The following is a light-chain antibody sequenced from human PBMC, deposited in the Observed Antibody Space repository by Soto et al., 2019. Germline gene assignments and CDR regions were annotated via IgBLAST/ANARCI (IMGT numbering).Light chain of an antibody. CDR3: CSYAGSSTRV. CDR1: SSVVGGYNY. J-gene: IGLJ1*01. V-gene: IGLV2-11*01. Sequence: HSVLTQPRSVSGCPGQSVTISGTGTSSVVGGYNYVSWYQQHPGKAPKLMIYDVGKRPSGVPDRFSGSKSDNRASLTISGLHAEDEADYYCCSYAGSSTRVFGTGTKVTV. CDR2: DVG.